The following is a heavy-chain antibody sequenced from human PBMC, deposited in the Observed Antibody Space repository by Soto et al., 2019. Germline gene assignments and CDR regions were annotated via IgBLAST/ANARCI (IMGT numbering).Heavy chain of an antibody. V-gene: IGHV1-18*01. D-gene: IGHD5-12*01. CDR3: ARATAGDIVATIKGYYYMDV. J-gene: IGHJ6*03. Sequence: ASVKVSCKASGGTFSSYAISWVRQAPGQGLEWMGWISAYNGNTNYAQKLQGRVTMTTDTSTSTAYMELRSLRSDDTAVYYCARATAGDIVATIKGYYYMDVWGKGTTVTVSS. CDR1: GGTFSSYA. CDR2: ISAYNGNT.